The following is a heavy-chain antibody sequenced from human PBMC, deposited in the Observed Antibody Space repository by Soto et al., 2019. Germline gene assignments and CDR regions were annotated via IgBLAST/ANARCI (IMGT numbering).Heavy chain of an antibody. J-gene: IGHJ6*03. CDR2: IIPILGIA. D-gene: IGHD1-7*01. CDR3: AGGAITGTTDLDYNYYLGV. V-gene: IGHV1-69*02. CDR1: GGTFSSYT. Sequence: KVSCKASGGTFSSYTISWVRQAPGQGLEWMGRIIPILGIANYAQKFQGRVTITADKSTSTAYMELSSLRSEDTAVYYCAGGAITGTTDLDYNYYLGVWGRGTTVTVSS.